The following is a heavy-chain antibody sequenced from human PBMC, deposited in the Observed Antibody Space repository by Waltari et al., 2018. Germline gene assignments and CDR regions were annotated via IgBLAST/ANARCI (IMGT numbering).Heavy chain of an antibody. D-gene: IGHD1-26*01. CDR3: ARVRYSGNYYYFDS. V-gene: IGHV4-59*01. CDR2: IYSSGST. CDR1: GVSISSLY. J-gene: IGHJ4*02. Sequence: QVQLQESGPGLVKPSETLSLTCTVSGVSISSLYWSWIRQPPGKGLEWIGYIYSSGSTSYNPPLPSRVTISVDTSKSHVSLTLTSVTAADTAVYYCARVRYSGNYYYFDSWGRGTLVTVSS.